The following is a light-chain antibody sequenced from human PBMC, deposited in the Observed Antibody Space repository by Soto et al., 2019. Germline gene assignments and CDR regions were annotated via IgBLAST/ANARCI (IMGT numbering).Light chain of an antibody. CDR1: QSISSW. CDR2: DAS. CDR3: QQYNSYSQQT. V-gene: IGKV1-5*01. Sequence: DIQMTQSPSTLSASVGDRVTITCRASQSISSWLAWYQQKPGKAPKLLIYDASSLESGVPSRISGSGSGTEFTLTISSLQPDDFATYYCQQYNSYSQQTFGQGTKVEIK. J-gene: IGKJ1*01.